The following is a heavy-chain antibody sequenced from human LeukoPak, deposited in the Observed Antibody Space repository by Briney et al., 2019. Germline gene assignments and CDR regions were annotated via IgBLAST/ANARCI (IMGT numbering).Heavy chain of an antibody. D-gene: IGHD3-16*02. J-gene: IGHJ5*02. CDR1: GYTFTGYY. V-gene: IGHV1-2*02. CDR3: ARVAPADYDYVWGSYRYNWFDP. Sequence: ASVKVSCKASGYTFTGYYMHWVRQAPGQGLEWMGWINPNSGGTNYAQKFQGRVTMTRDTSISTAYMELSRLRSDDTAVYYCARVAPADYDYVWGSYRYNWFDPWGQGTLVTVSS. CDR2: INPNSGGT.